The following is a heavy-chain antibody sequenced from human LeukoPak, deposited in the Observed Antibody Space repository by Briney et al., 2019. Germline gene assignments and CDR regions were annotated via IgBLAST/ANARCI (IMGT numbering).Heavy chain of an antibody. J-gene: IGHJ4*02. Sequence: QPGRSLRLSCAASGFTFSTVGMHWLRQAPGKGLECVAVISYDGSYQYYADSVKGRFTISRDNSKNTLFLQMNSLRVEDTAVYYCAKDLPTYGSGSPSVDNWGQGTLVTVSS. V-gene: IGHV3-30*18. D-gene: IGHD3-10*01. CDR2: ISYDGSYQ. CDR3: AKDLPTYGSGSPSVDN. CDR1: GFTFSTVG.